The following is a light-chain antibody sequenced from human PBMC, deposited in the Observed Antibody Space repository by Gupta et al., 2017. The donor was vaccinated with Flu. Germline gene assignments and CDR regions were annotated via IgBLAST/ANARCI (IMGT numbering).Light chain of an antibody. CDR2: DFS. V-gene: IGLV1-44*01. Sequence: QSALTQPPSASGTPGQRVTRSCSGSSSNIGSYTVDWYQQLPGTAPKLLIYDFSQRPSGVPDRFSGSKSGTSASLAISGLQSEDEADYYCAVWDDSLSGHYVFGSGTKVTVL. J-gene: IGLJ1*01. CDR1: SSNIGSYT. CDR3: AVWDDSLSGHYV.